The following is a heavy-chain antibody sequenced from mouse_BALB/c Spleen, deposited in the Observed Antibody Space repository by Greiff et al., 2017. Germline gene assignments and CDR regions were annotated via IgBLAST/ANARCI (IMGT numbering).Heavy chain of an antibody. Sequence: EVKLVESGPGLVKPSQSLSLTCTVTGYSITSDYAWNWIRQFPGNKLEWMGYISYSGSTSYNPSLKSRISITRDTSKNQFFLQLNSVTTEDTATYYWARGEFYYGDYAMDYWGQGTSVTVSS. CDR1: GYSITSDYA. J-gene: IGHJ4*01. CDR3: ARGEFYYGDYAMDY. V-gene: IGHV3-2*02. D-gene: IGHD1-2*01. CDR2: ISYSGST.